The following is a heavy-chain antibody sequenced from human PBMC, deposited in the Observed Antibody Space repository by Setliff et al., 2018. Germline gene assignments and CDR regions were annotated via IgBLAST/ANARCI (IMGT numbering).Heavy chain of an antibody. Sequence: PSETLSLTCRVYGESFSNNYWSWIRQPPGKGLEWIGESNHRGNTTNHPSLKSRLTMSVDTSKNQFSLNLRSVTAADTAVYYCARLSWNGLRYYGLDVWGQGTTVTVSS. J-gene: IGHJ6*02. CDR3: ARLSWNGLRYYGLDV. CDR1: GESFSNNY. V-gene: IGHV4-34*01. D-gene: IGHD3-3*01. CDR2: SNHRGNT.